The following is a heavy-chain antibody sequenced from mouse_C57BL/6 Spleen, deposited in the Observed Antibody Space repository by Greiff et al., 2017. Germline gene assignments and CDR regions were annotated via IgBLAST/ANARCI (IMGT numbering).Heavy chain of an antibody. J-gene: IGHJ3*01. CDR3: ARYYGSSSFAY. Sequence: VQLQPSGAELARPGASVKMSCKASGYTFTSYTMHWVKQRPGQGLEWIGYINPSSGYTKYNQKFKDKATLTADKSSSTAYMQLSSLTSEDSAVYYCARYYGSSSFAYWGQGTLVTVSA. CDR1: GYTFTSYT. D-gene: IGHD1-1*01. CDR2: INPSSGYT. V-gene: IGHV1-4*01.